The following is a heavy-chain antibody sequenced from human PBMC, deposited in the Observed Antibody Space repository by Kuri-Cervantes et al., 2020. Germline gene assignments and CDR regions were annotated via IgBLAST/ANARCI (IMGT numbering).Heavy chain of an antibody. CDR1: GFTFSSYA. D-gene: IGHD1-26*01. J-gene: IGHJ4*02. CDR2: ISGSGGST. V-gene: IGHV3-23*01. Sequence: GESLKISCAASGFTFSSYAMSWVRQAPGKGLEWVSAISGSGGSTYYADSVKGRFTISRDNSKNTLYLQMNSLRAEDTAVYYCAKGPHGGSHYGFFDYWGQGTLVTVSS. CDR3: AKGPHGGSHYGFFDY.